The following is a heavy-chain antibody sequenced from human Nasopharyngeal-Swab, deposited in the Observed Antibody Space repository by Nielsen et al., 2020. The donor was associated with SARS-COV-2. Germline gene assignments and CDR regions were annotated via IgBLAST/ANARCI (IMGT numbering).Heavy chain of an antibody. V-gene: IGHV1-2*06. D-gene: IGHD3-10*01. CDR1: GYTFTGYY. CDR2: INPNSGGT. J-gene: IGHJ3*02. Sequence: ASVTVSCKASGYTFTGYYMHWVRQSPGQGLEWMGRINPNSGGTNYAQKFQGRVTMTRDTSISTAYMELSRLRSDDTAVYYCARVSFRGDYGDAFDIWGQGTMVTVSS. CDR3: ARVSFRGDYGDAFDI.